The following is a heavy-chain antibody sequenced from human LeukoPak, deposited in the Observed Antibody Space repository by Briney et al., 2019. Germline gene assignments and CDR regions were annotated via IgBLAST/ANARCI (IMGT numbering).Heavy chain of an antibody. CDR3: ARTLSDSSPVAT. D-gene: IGHD3-22*01. J-gene: IGHJ4*02. Sequence: PSETLSLTCSVSGYFLSSGFYWGWIRQPPGKGLEWIASVYHSGTTIYSPSLKSRVTMSMDTSMNHYSLKLRSVTAADTAVYYCARTLSDSSPVATWGQGTLVTVSS. CDR1: GYFLSSGFY. CDR2: VYHSGTT. V-gene: IGHV4-38-2*02.